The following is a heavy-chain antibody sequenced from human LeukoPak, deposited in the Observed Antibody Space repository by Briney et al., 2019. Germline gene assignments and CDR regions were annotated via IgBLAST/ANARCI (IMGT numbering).Heavy chain of an antibody. Sequence: PGGSLRLSCAASGFTFSSYGMHWIRQAPGKGLEWVAFIRYDGSNKYYADPVKGRFTISRDNSKNTLYLQMNSLRAEDTAVYYCATTPMVRGVASLFDYWGQGTLVTVSS. CDR3: ATTPMVRGVASLFDY. D-gene: IGHD3-10*01. V-gene: IGHV3-30*02. J-gene: IGHJ4*02. CDR1: GFTFSSYG. CDR2: IRYDGSNK.